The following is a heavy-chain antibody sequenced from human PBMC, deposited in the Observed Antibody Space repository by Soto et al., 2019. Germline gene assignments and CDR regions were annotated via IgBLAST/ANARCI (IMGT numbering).Heavy chain of an antibody. Sequence: SETLSLTCTVSGGSLSRYYWSWIRQPPGKELDWIGYMYYSGNTSYTPSLNSRFTISGDTSKNQFSLKLSSVTAADTAVYYCAGEGGGVFDYWGQGILVTVSS. D-gene: IGHD3-16*01. J-gene: IGHJ4*02. CDR1: GGSLSRYY. CDR3: AGEGGGVFDY. CDR2: MYYSGNT. V-gene: IGHV4-59*01.